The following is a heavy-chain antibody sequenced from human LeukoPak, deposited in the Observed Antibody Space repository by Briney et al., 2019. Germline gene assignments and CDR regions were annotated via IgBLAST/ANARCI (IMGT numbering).Heavy chain of an antibody. CDR1: GGSISSYY. CDR3: ARHHHTYYYDSSGLMYYFDY. CDR2: IYYSGST. J-gene: IGHJ4*02. Sequence: SETLSLTCTVSGGSISSYYWSWIRQPPGKGLEWIGSIYYSGSTYYNPSLKSRVTISVDTSKNQFSLKLSSVTAADTAVYYCARHHHTYYYDSSGLMYYFDYWGQGTLVTVSS. D-gene: IGHD3-22*01. V-gene: IGHV4-39*01.